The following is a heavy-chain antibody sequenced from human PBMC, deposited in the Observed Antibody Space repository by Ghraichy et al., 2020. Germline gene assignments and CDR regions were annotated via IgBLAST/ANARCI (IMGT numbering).Heavy chain of an antibody. CDR2: INYSGGT. Sequence: ETLSLTCSVSGRSVTSDTNYWNWIRQPPGKGLEWIGYINYSGGTNYNPSLKSRVAISVDTSKNQFSLRLSSVTAADTAVYYCASPNPAYCGGDCYSSYYFGMDVWGQGTTVTVSS. V-gene: IGHV4-61*01. CDR1: GRSVTSDTNY. J-gene: IGHJ6*02. CDR3: ASPNPAYCGGDCYSSYYFGMDV. D-gene: IGHD2-21*02.